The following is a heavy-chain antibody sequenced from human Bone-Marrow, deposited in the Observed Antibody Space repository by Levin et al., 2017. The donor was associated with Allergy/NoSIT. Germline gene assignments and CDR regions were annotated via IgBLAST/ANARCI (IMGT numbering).Heavy chain of an antibody. Sequence: GGSLRLSCAVSGFTVYNNYMSWVRQAPGKGLEWVSLIYSGGTTQYADSVKGRFTISRDSSKNTLYLQMNSLTPEDTAMYYCARNVPFTANGYWGQGTLVTVSS. CDR2: IYSGGTT. D-gene: IGHD2-8*01. CDR1: GFTVYNNY. CDR3: ARNVPFTANGY. V-gene: IGHV3-66*01. J-gene: IGHJ4*02.